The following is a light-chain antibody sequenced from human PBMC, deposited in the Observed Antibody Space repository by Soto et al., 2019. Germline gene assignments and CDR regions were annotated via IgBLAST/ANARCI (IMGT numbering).Light chain of an antibody. CDR3: QQHDNWPRT. V-gene: IGKV3-15*01. Sequence: EIMMTESPATLSVSPGERATLSCRASQSVGINVAWYQQKPGQAPRVIIYGASTRATGSPDRFSASGSATEFTLTISSLQSEDVAVYYCQQHDNWPRTFGQGTKVDIK. J-gene: IGKJ1*01. CDR2: GAS. CDR1: QSVGIN.